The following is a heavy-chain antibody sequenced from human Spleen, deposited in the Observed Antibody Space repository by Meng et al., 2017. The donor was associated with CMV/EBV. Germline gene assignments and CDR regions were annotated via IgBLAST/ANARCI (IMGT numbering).Heavy chain of an antibody. CDR3: ARTYCSSDSCSHYFDY. Sequence: GESLKISCAASGFTFRSYAMHWVRQAPDKGLEWVAVISSDGTNKYYADSVKGRFTISRDNSKNTLFLQMNSLRAEDTTVYYCARTYCSSDSCSHYFDYWGQGTLVTVSS. V-gene: IGHV3-30*04. D-gene: IGHD2-2*01. CDR2: ISSDGTNK. J-gene: IGHJ4*02. CDR1: GFTFRSYA.